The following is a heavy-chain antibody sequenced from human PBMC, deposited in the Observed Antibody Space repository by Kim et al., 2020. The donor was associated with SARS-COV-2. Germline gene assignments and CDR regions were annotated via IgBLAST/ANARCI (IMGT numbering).Heavy chain of an antibody. V-gene: IGHV1-8*01. J-gene: IGHJ5*02. CDR3: ARGPTFNVLVPPDKRQRHDLFDP. Sequence: ASVKVSCTASGYTFTSYDINWVRQAPGQGLEWMGWMNPISGNTGYAQKFQGRVAMTRDSSISTAFMDLSSLTSEDTAVYYCARGPTFNVLVPPDKRQRHDLFDPWGQGTLVIVSS. CDR2: MNPISGNT. CDR1: GYTFTSYD. D-gene: IGHD2-2*01.